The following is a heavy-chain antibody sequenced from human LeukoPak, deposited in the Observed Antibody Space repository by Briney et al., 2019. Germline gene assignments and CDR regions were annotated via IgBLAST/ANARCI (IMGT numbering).Heavy chain of an antibody. J-gene: IGHJ4*02. V-gene: IGHV3-66*01. CDR1: GITVSSNY. Sequence: GGSLRLSWAASGITVSSNYMSWVRQAPGKGLEWVSAIYSGGSTYYADSMKGRFTISRDNSKNTLYLQMNSLRAEDTAVYYCARAVYYYDSSGYYRFYFDYWGQGTLVTVSS. CDR3: ARAVYYYDSSGYYRFYFDY. D-gene: IGHD3-22*01. CDR2: IYSGGST.